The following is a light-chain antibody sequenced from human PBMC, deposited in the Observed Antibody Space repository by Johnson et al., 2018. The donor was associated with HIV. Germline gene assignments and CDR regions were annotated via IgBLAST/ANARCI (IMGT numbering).Light chain of an antibody. CDR2: ENN. Sequence: QSVLTQPPSVSAAPGQKVTISCSGSSSNIGNNYVSWYQQLTGTAPKLLIYENNKRPSGIPDRFSGSKSGTSATLGITGLQTGDEADYYCGTWDSRLSAYVFGTGTKVTVL. CDR1: SSNIGNNY. V-gene: IGLV1-51*02. CDR3: GTWDSRLSAYV. J-gene: IGLJ1*01.